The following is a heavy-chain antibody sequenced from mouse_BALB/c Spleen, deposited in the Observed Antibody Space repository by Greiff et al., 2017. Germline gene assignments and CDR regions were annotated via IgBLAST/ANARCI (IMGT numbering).Heavy chain of an antibody. Sequence: VHVKQSGAELVKPGASVKLSCTASGFNIKDTYMHWVKQKPGQGLEWIGYINPYNDGTKYNEKFKGKATLTSDKSSSTAYMELSSLTSEDSAVYYCASSRTLYAMDYWGQGTSVTVSS. V-gene: IGHV1-14*01. CDR3: ASSRTLYAMDY. D-gene: IGHD3-1*01. CDR1: GFNIKDTY. CDR2: INPYNDGT. J-gene: IGHJ4*01.